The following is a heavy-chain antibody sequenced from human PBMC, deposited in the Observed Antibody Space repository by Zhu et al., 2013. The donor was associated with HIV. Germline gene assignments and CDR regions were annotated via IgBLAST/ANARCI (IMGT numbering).Heavy chain of an antibody. CDR2: ISPYNGAT. Sequence: QVHLVQSGAEVKEPGASVKVSCKASGYTFRAHYIHWVRQAPGQGLEWMGWISPYNGATLYARKFAGRITMTEDTSVTTAFMELSRLGSDDTAVYYCARDQFDRYDDSYYYSDAFDIWGQGTMVTCLQ. V-gene: IGHV1-2*02. D-gene: IGHD3-16*01. CDR3: ARDQFDRYDDSYYYSDAFDI. CDR1: GYTFRAHY. J-gene: IGHJ3*02.